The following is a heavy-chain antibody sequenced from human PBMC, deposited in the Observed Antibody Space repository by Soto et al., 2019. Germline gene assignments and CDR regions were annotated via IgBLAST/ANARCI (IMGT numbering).Heavy chain of an antibody. CDR2: ISSSSSTI. V-gene: IGHV3-48*01. CDR3: ARVYYYGSGSFDP. J-gene: IGHJ5*02. Sequence: GGSLRLSCAAAGFTFSSYSMNWVRQAPGKGLEWVSYISSSSSTIYYADSVKGRFTISRDNAKNSLYLQMNSLRAEDTAVYYCARVYYYGSGSFDPWGQGTLVTVSS. CDR1: GFTFSSYS. D-gene: IGHD3-10*01.